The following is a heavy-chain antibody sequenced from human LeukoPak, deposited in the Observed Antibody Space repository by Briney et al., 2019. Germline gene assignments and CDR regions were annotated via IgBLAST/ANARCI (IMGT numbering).Heavy chain of an antibody. CDR3: AKGTTADY. V-gene: IGHV3-30*18. J-gene: IGHJ4*02. CDR1: GFTFSSYG. Sequence: GGSLRLSCAASGFTFSSYGMHWVRQAPGKGLEWVAVISYDGSNKYYADSVKGRFTISRDNSKNTLYLQMNSLRAEDTAVYYCAKGTTADYWGQGTLVTVSS. D-gene: IGHD1-1*01. CDR2: ISYDGSNK.